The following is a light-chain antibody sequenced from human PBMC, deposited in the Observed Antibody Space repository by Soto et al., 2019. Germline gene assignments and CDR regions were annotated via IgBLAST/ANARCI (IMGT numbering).Light chain of an antibody. CDR3: AAWDDSLDESVV. V-gene: IGLV2-14*01. CDR1: SSDVGAYNY. Sequence: QSALTQPASVSGSPGQSITISCTGTSSDVGAYNYVSWYQQHPGKAPKLMIYEVSNRPSGVSNRFSGSKSGNTASLTISGLQAEDEADYYCAAWDDSLDESVVFGGGTKLTVL. CDR2: EVS. J-gene: IGLJ2*01.